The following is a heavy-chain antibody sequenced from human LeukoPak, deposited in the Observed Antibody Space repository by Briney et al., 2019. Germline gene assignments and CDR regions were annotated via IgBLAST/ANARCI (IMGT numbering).Heavy chain of an antibody. CDR1: GFTFSSYA. J-gene: IGHJ4*02. D-gene: IGHD6-19*01. Sequence: GGSLRLSCAASGFTFSSYAMSWVRQAPGNGLEWVSAISGSGGSTYYADSVKGRFTISRDNSKNTLYLQMNSLRAEDTAVYYCAKKGLEDYYFDYWGQGTLVTVSS. CDR3: AKKGLEDYYFDY. V-gene: IGHV3-23*01. CDR2: ISGSGGST.